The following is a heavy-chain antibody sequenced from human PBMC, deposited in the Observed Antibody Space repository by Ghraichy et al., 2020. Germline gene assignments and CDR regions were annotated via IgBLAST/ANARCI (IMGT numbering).Heavy chain of an antibody. D-gene: IGHD1-26*01. CDR1: GFTFGSYA. J-gene: IGHJ6*02. Sequence: GGSLRLSCAASGFTFGSYAMHWVRQAPGKGLEWVAVIWHDGTNKNYVESVKGRFTISRDNSKNALYLQMNSLRAEDTAVYYCASGDSSGSYFDYYYYGMDVWGQGTMVTVSS. CDR3: ASGDSSGSYFDYYYYGMDV. V-gene: IGHV3-33*01. CDR2: IWHDGTNK.